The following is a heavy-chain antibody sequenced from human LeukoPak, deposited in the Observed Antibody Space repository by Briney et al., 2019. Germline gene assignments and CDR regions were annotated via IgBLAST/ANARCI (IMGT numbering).Heavy chain of an antibody. CDR2: ISVDGGDI. CDR1: RFAFHNYA. J-gene: IGHJ4*02. CDR3: ATYDFWSGYYFFDY. V-gene: IGHV3-23*01. D-gene: IGHD3-3*01. Sequence: GGSLRLSCAASRFAFHNYAMTWIRQAPERGLEWVSSISVDGGDIKYTDSAKGRFTISRDNSKGTLYLQMNSLRAEDTAVYYCATYDFWSGYYFFDYWGQGTLVTVSS.